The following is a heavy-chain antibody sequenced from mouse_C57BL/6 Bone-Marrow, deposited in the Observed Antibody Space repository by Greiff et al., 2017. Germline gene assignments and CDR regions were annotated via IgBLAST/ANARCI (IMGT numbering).Heavy chain of an antibody. J-gene: IGHJ3*01. CDR3: ASYYYGSRGFAY. V-gene: IGHV5-16*01. CDR1: GFTFSDYY. Sequence: EVQLVESEGGLVQPGSSMKLSCTASGFTFSDYYMAWVRQVPEKGLEWVANINYDGSSTYYLDSLKSRFIISRDNAKNILYLQMSSLKSEDTATYYCASYYYGSRGFAYWGQGTLVTVSA. D-gene: IGHD1-1*01. CDR2: INYDGSST.